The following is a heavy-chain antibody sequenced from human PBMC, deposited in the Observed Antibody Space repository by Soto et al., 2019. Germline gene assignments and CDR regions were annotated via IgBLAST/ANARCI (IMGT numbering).Heavy chain of an antibody. D-gene: IGHD3-9*01. CDR3: ARSNYDILTGYY. V-gene: IGHV3-21*01. CDR1: GFTFSSYS. J-gene: IGHJ4*02. CDR2: ISSSSSYI. Sequence: GGSLRLSCAASGFTFSSYSMNWVRQAPGKGLEWVSSISSSSSYIYYADSVKGRFTISRDNAKNSLYLQMNSLRAEDTAVYYCARSNYDILTGYYWGQGTLATVSS.